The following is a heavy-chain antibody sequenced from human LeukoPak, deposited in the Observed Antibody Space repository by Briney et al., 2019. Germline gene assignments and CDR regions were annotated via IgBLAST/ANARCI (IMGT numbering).Heavy chain of an antibody. J-gene: IGHJ4*02. CDR2: INYDGSRT. CDR3: ARYNNWKFDY. V-gene: IGHV3-74*01. CDR1: GFTFSSYW. D-gene: IGHD1-1*01. Sequence: PGGSLRLSCAASGFTFSSYWMHWVRQAPGKGLVWVSHINYDGSRTTYAVSVKGRFTISRDNAKNTLYLQMNSQRAEDTAMYFCARYNNWKFDYWGQGTLVTVSS.